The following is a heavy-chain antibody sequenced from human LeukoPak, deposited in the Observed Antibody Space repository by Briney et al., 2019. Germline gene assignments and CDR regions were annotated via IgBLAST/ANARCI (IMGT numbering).Heavy chain of an antibody. D-gene: IGHD2/OR15-2a*01. Sequence: PSETLSLTCTVSGGSVSSYYWNWIRQPAGKGLEWIGRIYNGGSTNYNPSLESRVTISIDRSKNQFSLKLTSVTAADTAVYYCANPKSMDFQYWGQGTLVTVSS. V-gene: IGHV4-4*07. J-gene: IGHJ4*02. CDR1: GGSVSSYY. CDR3: ANPKSMDFQY. CDR2: IYNGGST.